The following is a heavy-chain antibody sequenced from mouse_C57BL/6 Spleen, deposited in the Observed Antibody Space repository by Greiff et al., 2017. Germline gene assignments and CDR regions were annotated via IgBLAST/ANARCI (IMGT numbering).Heavy chain of an antibody. D-gene: IGHD3-2*02. CDR3: ARWGLRLPFAY. J-gene: IGHJ3*01. V-gene: IGHV1-63*01. Sequence: VQLQQSGAELVRPGTSVKMSCKASGYTFTNYWIGWAKQRPGHGLEWIGDIYPGGGYTNYNEKFKGKDTLTADKSSSTAYMQFSSLTSEDSAIYYCARWGLRLPFAYWGQGTLVTVSA. CDR1: GYTFTNYW. CDR2: IYPGGGYT.